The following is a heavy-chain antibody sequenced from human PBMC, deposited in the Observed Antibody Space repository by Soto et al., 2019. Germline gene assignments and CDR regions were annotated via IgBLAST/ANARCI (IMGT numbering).Heavy chain of an antibody. CDR3: ARALNRRDNYYYGMDV. V-gene: IGHV3-30-3*01. CDR2: ISYDGSNK. J-gene: IGHJ6*02. CDR1: GFTFSSYA. Sequence: GGSLRLSCAASGFTFSSYAMHWVRQAPGKGLEWVAVISYDGSNKYYADSVKGRFTISRDNSKNTLYLQMNSLRAEDTAVYYCARALNRRDNYYYGMDVWGQGTTVTVSS.